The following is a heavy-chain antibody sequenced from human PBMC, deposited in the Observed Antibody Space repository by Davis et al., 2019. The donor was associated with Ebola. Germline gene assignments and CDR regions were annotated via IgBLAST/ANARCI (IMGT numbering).Heavy chain of an antibody. CDR3: ARRDGSSGWYNYYGMDV. CDR2: IYYSGST. Sequence: MPSETLPLTCTVSGGSISSYYWSWIRQPPGKGLEWIGYIYYSGSTNYNPSLKSRVTISVDTSKNQFSLKLSSVTAADTAVYYCARRDGSSGWYNYYGMDVWGQGTTVTVSS. J-gene: IGHJ6*02. CDR1: GGSISSYY. V-gene: IGHV4-59*01. D-gene: IGHD6-19*01.